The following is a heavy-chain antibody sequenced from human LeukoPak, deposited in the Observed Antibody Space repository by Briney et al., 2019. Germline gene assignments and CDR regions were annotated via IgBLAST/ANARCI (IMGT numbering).Heavy chain of an antibody. J-gene: IGHJ4*02. D-gene: IGHD4-17*01. Sequence: SQTLSLTCAISGDSVSSNSAAWNWIRQSPSRGLEWLGRTYYRSKWYNDYAVSVKSRITINPDTSKNQFSLKLSSVTAADTAVYYCARRGTVTTGGYFDYWGQGTLVTVSS. CDR3: ARRGTVTTGGYFDY. CDR1: GDSVSSNSAA. CDR2: TYYRSKWYN. V-gene: IGHV6-1*01.